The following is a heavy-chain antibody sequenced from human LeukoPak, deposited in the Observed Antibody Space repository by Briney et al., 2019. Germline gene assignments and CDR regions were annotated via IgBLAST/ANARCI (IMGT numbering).Heavy chain of an antibody. J-gene: IGHJ4*02. CDR1: GGTFSSYT. Sequence: SVKVSCKASGGTFSSYTISWVRQAPGQGLEWMGRIIPIFGTANYAQKFQGRVTITTDESTSTAYMELSSLRSEDTAVYYCARDNPPALYSSGWYGNQGDYWGQGTLVTFSS. CDR3: ARDNPPALYSSGWYGNQGDY. V-gene: IGHV1-69*05. D-gene: IGHD6-19*01. CDR2: IIPIFGTA.